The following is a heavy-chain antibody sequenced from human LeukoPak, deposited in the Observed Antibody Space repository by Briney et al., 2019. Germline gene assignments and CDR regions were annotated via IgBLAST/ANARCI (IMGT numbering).Heavy chain of an antibody. CDR2: FDPEDGET. J-gene: IGHJ4*02. CDR1: GYTLTELS. Sequence: ASVKVSCKVSGYTLTELSMHWVRQAPGKGLEWMGGFDPEDGETIYAQKFQGRVTMTEDTSTDTAYMELSSLRSEDTAVYYCATVYYCGSGTYFDYWGQGTLVTVSS. V-gene: IGHV1-24*01. CDR3: ATVYYCGSGTYFDY. D-gene: IGHD3-10*01.